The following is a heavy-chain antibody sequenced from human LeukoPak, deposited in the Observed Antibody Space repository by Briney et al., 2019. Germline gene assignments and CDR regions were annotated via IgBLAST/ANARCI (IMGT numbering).Heavy chain of an antibody. CDR2: MNPNSGNT. D-gene: IGHD3-16*01. J-gene: IGHJ3*02. CDR3: ARVTYGPHAFDI. V-gene: IGHV1-8*01. Sequence: ASVKVSCKVSGYTLTELSMHWVRQATGQGLEWMGWMNPNSGNTGYAQKFQGRVTMTRNTSISTAYMELSSLRSEDTAVYYCARVTYGPHAFDIWGQGTMVTVSS. CDR1: GYTLTELS.